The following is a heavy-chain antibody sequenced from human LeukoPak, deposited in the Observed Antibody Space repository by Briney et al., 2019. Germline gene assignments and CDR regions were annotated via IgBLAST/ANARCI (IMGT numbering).Heavy chain of an antibody. CDR3: STGGLRFLADEIPLDDYFDY. D-gene: IGHD3-3*01. V-gene: IGHV1-2*02. J-gene: IGHJ4*02. CDR2: INPNSGGT. CDR1: GYTFTGYY. Sequence: ASVKVSCKASGYTFTGYYMHWVRQAPGQGLEWMGWINPNSGGTNYAQKFQGRVTMTRDTSISTAYMELSRLRSDDTAVYYCSTGGLRFLADEIPLDDYFDYWGQGTLVTVSS.